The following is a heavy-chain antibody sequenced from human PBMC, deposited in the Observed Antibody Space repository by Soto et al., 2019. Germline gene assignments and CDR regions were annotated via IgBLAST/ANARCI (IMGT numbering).Heavy chain of an antibody. CDR2: IFSNDEK. V-gene: IGHV2-26*01. D-gene: IGHD1-26*01. J-gene: IGHJ4*02. CDR1: GFSLSNARMG. CDR3: ARHGRGVGDRPLDY. Sequence: QVTLKESGPVLVKPTETLTLTCTVSGFSLSNARMGVSWIRQPPGKALEWLAHIFSNDEKSHSTSLKSRLTSSNDTSKSQVGHPMTNMDPVDTATYYCARHGRGVGDRPLDYWGQGTLVTVSS.